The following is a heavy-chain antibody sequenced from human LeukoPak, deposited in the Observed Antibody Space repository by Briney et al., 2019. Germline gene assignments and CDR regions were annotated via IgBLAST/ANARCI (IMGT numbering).Heavy chain of an antibody. CDR2: IYYSGST. D-gene: IGHD2-21*01. V-gene: IGHV4-31*03. Sequence: PSQTLSLTCTVSGGSISSGGYYWSWIRQHPGKGLEWIGYIYYSGSTYYNPSLKSRVTISVDTSKNQFSLKLSSVTAADTAVYYRARARAGLRYGMDVWGQGTTVTVSS. CDR1: GGSISSGGYY. J-gene: IGHJ6*02. CDR3: ARARAGLRYGMDV.